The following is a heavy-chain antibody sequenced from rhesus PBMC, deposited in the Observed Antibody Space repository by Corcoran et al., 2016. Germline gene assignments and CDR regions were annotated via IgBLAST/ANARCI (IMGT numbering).Heavy chain of an antibody. J-gene: IGHJ4*01. D-gene: IGHD2-8*01. CDR1: GGSISSNY. V-gene: IGHV4-160*01. CDR2: IYGSGGHT. Sequence: QVQLQESGPGLVKPSETLSLTCAVSGGSISSNYWSWIRQPPGKGLEWIGRIYGSGGHTDYTPSLRSRVTISTATSKNQFSLKLSSVTAADTAVYYCARYCSGGVCYAGPFFDYWGQGVLVTVSS. CDR3: ARYCSGGVCYAGPFFDY.